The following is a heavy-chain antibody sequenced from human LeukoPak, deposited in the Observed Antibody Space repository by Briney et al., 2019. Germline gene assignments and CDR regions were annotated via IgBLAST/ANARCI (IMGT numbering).Heavy chain of an antibody. CDR1: GFTFSSYE. CDR3: ARDNPLYYGMDV. Sequence: GGSLRLSCAASGFTFSSYEMNWVRQAPGKGLELVSYISSSGSTIYYADSVKGRFTISRDNAKNSLYLQMSSLRAEDTAVYYCARDNPLYYGMDVWGQGTTVTVSS. D-gene: IGHD1-14*01. J-gene: IGHJ6*02. V-gene: IGHV3-48*03. CDR2: ISSSGSTI.